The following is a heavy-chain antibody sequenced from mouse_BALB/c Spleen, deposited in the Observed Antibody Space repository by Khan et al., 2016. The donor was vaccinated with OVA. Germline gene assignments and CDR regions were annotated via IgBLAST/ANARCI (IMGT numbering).Heavy chain of an antibody. CDR1: GFIFSSYS. J-gene: IGHJ3*01. V-gene: IGHV5-6*01. CDR2: ISSGGDYT. D-gene: IGHD4-1*01. Sequence: VQLKESGGDLVKPGGSLKLSCAASGFIFSSYSMSWVRQTPDKRLEWVATISSGGDYTYYPDSVKGRFTISRDDAKNTLYLQMSSLKSEDTAMYYCASDVTGSFAYWGQGTLVTVSA. CDR3: ASDVTGSFAY.